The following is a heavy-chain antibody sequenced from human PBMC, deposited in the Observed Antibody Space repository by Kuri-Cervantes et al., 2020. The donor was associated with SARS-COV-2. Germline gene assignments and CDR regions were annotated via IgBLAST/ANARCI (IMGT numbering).Heavy chain of an antibody. CDR2: TRNKANSYTT. CDR1: GFTFSDHY. CDR3: ARRGQLASFDY. J-gene: IGHJ4*02. D-gene: IGHD6-13*01. Sequence: GGSLRLSCAASGFTFSDHYMDWVRQAPGKGLEWVGRTRNKANSYTTEYAASVKGRFTISRDDSKNSLYLQMNSLKTEDTAVYYCARRGQLASFDYWGQGTLVTVSS. V-gene: IGHV3-72*01.